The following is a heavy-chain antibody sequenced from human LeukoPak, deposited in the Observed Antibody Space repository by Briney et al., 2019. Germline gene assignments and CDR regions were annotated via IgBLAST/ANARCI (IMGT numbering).Heavy chain of an antibody. Sequence: GGSLRLSCAAAGFTFSSYAMSWVRQAPGKGVEWVSAISGSGGSTYYADSVKGRFSISTDTSKNTLYLQINRLRAEDTALYYCAKSLEALSIVATIPVDYWGQGTLVTVSS. V-gene: IGHV3-23*01. CDR3: AKSLEALSIVATIPVDY. D-gene: IGHD5-12*01. CDR1: GFTFSSYA. J-gene: IGHJ4*02. CDR2: ISGSGGST.